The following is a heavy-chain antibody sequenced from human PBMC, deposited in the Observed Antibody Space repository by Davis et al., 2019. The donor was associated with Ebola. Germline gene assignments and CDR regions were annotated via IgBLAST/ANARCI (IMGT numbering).Heavy chain of an antibody. D-gene: IGHD2/OR15-2a*01. Sequence: SGPTLVKPTETFTLTCTFSGFSLSTTGEGVGWIRQPPGKALECLALIYWDGDKRFSTSLMSRLTIIKDTSKNQVVLTMTAMDPMDTATYYCARKYGYNWFDPWGQGTLVTVSS. CDR1: GFSLSTTGEG. CDR2: IYWDGDK. CDR3: ARKYGYNWFDP. V-gene: IGHV2-5*02. J-gene: IGHJ5*02.